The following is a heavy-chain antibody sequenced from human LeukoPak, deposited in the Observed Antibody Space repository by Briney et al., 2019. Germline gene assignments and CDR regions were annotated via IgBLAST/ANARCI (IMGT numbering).Heavy chain of an antibody. CDR3: AADYYDSSGYYSPIDY. CDR1: GYTLTELS. Sequence: ASVKVSCKVSGYTLTELSMHWVRQAPGKGLEWMGGFDPEDGETIYAQKFQGRVTMTEDTSTDTAYMELSSLRSEDTAVYYCAADYYDSSGYYSPIDYWGQGTLDTVSS. V-gene: IGHV1-24*01. J-gene: IGHJ4*02. D-gene: IGHD3-22*01. CDR2: FDPEDGET.